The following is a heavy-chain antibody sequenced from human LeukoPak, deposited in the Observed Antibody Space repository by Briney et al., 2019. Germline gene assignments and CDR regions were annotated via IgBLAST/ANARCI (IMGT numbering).Heavy chain of an antibody. CDR2: IYYSGST. CDR3: ARATSSSDYYYYYMDV. Sequence: KPSETLSLTCTVSGYSISSGYYWGWIRQPPGKGLEWIGSIYYSGSTYYNPSLKSRVTISVDTSKNQFSLKLSSVTAADTAVYYCARATSSSDYYYYYMDVWGKGTTVTVSS. CDR1: GYSISSGYY. J-gene: IGHJ6*03. V-gene: IGHV4-38-2*02. D-gene: IGHD6-6*01.